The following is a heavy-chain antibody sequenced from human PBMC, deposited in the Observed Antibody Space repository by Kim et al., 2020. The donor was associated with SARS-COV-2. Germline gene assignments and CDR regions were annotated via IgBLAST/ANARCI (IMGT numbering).Heavy chain of an antibody. CDR3: ARTNFDYGGNQRYYYYGMDV. D-gene: IGHD4-17*01. V-gene: IGHV7-4-1*02. CDR1: GYTFTSYA. CDR2: INTNTGNP. J-gene: IGHJ6*02. Sequence: ASVKVSCKASGYTFTSYAMNWVRQAPGQGLEWMGWINTNTGNPTYAQGFTGRFVFSLDTSVSTAYLQISSLKAEDTAVYYCARTNFDYGGNQRYYYYGMDVWGQGTTVTVSS.